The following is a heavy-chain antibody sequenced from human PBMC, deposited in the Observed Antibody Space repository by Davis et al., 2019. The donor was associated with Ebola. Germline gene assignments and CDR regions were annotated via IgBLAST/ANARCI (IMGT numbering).Heavy chain of an antibody. V-gene: IGHV3-23*01. CDR2: ISGSGGST. D-gene: IGHD3-10*01. Sequence: GGSLRLSCAASGFTFSSYWMSWVRQAPGKGLEWVSAISGSGGSTYYADSVKGRFTISRDNSKNTLYLQLNSLRAEDTAVYYCTCMVQGVIIRKEYYYGMDVWGQGTTVTVSS. J-gene: IGHJ6*02. CDR3: TCMVQGVIIRKEYYYGMDV. CDR1: GFTFSSYW.